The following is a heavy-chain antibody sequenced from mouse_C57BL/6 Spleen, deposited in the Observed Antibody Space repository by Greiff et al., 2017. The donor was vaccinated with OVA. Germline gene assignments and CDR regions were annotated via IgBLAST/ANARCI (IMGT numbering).Heavy chain of an antibody. CDR2: IDPSDSYT. V-gene: IGHV1-50*01. CDR3: ARIYYSNWYFDV. J-gene: IGHJ1*03. CDR1: GYTFTSYW. D-gene: IGHD2-5*01. Sequence: QVQLQQPGAELVKPGASVKLSCKASGYTFTSYWMQWVKQRPGQGLEWIGEIDPSDSYTNYNQKFKGKATLPVDTSSSTAYMQLSSLTSEDSAVYYCARIYYSNWYFDVWGTGTTVTVSS.